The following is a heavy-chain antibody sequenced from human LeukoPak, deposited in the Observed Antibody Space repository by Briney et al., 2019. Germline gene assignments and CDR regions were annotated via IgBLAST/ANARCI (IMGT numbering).Heavy chain of an antibody. CDR3: ATDPNNYYDSSGYYGPPRPLDY. D-gene: IGHD3-22*01. CDR2: ISYDGSNK. V-gene: IGHV3-30*03. J-gene: IGHJ4*02. Sequence: GGSLRLSCAASGFTFSSYGMHWVRQAPGKGLEWVAVISYDGSNKYYADSVKGRFTISRDNSKNTLYLQMNSLRAEDTAVYYCATDPNNYYDSSGYYGPPRPLDYWGQGTLVTVSS. CDR1: GFTFSSYG.